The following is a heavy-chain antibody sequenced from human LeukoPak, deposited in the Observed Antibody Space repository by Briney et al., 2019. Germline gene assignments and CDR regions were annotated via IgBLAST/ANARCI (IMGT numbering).Heavy chain of an antibody. J-gene: IGHJ5*02. CDR2: INPNSGGT. V-gene: IGHV1-2*02. CDR1: GYTFTGYY. CDR3: ARGRIAAADRARVDP. D-gene: IGHD6-13*01. Sequence: ASVKVSCKASGYTFTGYYMHWVRQAPGQGLEWMGWINPNSGGTNYAQKFQGRVTMTRNTSISTAYMQLSSIRTDDTAADYCARGRIAAADRARVDPWGQGTLVTVSS.